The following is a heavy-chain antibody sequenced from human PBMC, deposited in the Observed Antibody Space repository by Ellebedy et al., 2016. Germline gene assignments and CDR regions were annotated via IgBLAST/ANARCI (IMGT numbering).Heavy chain of an antibody. CDR2: INPSGGST. J-gene: IGHJ6*02. V-gene: IGHV1-46*01. CDR3: ARDNIVVVPAAMENYYYGMDV. D-gene: IGHD2-2*01. Sequence: ASVKVSCXASGYTFTSYYMHWVRQAPGQGLEWMGIINPSGGSTSYAQKFQGRVTMTRDTSTSTVYMELSSLRSEDTAVYYCARDNIVVVPAAMENYYYGMDVWGQGTTVTVSS. CDR1: GYTFTSYY.